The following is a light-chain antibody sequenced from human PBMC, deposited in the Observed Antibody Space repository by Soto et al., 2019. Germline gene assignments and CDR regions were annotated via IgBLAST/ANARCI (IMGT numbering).Light chain of an antibody. J-gene: IGLJ1*01. CDR1: SSEVGAYNY. CDR3: CSYTTSNTFG. V-gene: IGLV2-14*01. CDR2: HVT. Sequence: QSVLTQPASMSGSLGQSITISCSGTSSEVGAYNYVSWYQQYPGKAPKLMIYHVTDRPSGVSNRFSGSKSGNTASLTISGLQAEDEADYYCCSYTTSNTFGFGTGTKVTVL.